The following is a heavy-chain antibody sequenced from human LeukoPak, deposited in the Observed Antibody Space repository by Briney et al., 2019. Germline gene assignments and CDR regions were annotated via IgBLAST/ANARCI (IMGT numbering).Heavy chain of an antibody. D-gene: IGHD6-19*01. Sequence: SETLSLTCTVSGGSISRYYWSWLRQSPGKGLEWIGYIYYSGTTNYNPSLKSRVTISLDTSKNQFSLKLSSVTAADTAVYYCARDVSSSGSYFDYWGQGTLVTVSS. CDR1: GGSISRYY. CDR2: IYYSGTT. J-gene: IGHJ4*02. CDR3: ARDVSSSGSYFDY. V-gene: IGHV4-59*01.